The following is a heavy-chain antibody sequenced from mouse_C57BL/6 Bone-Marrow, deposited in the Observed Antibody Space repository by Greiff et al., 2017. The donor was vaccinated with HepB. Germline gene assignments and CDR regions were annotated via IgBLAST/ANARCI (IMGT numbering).Heavy chain of an antibody. D-gene: IGHD1-1*01. Sequence: QVQLQQSGAELARPGASVKMSCKASGYTFTSYTMHWVKQRPGQGLEWIGYINPSSGYTKYNQKFKDKATLTADKSSSTADMQLSSLTSEDSAVYYCARSYYGSSYDYFDYWGQGTTLTVSS. CDR2: INPSSGYT. J-gene: IGHJ2*01. CDR3: ARSYYGSSYDYFDY. CDR1: GYTFTSYT. V-gene: IGHV1-4*01.